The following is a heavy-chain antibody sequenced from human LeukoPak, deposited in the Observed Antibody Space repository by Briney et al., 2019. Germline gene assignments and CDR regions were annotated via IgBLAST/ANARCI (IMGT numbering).Heavy chain of an antibody. CDR1: GGSFSGYY. Sequence: PSETLSLTCAVYGGSFSGYYWSWIRQPPGKRLEWIGEINHSGSTNYNPSLKSRVTISVDTSKNQFSLKLSSVTAADTAVYYCARGKPYTIFGVVISTRKYYFDYWGQGTLVTVSS. D-gene: IGHD3-3*01. J-gene: IGHJ4*02. CDR3: ARGKPYTIFGVVISTRKYYFDY. V-gene: IGHV4-34*01. CDR2: INHSGST.